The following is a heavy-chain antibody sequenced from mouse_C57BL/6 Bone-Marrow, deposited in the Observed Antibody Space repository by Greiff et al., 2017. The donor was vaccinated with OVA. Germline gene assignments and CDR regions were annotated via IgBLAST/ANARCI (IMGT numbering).Heavy chain of an antibody. CDR1: GFSFNTYA. CDR3: VRHDVYWYFDV. CDR2: IRSKSNNYAT. J-gene: IGHJ1*03. V-gene: IGHV10-1*01. Sequence: EVQGVESGGGLVQPKGSLKLSCAASGFSFNTYAMNWVRQAPGQGLEWVARIRSKSNNYATYYADSVKDRFTISRDDSESMLYLQMNNLKTEDTAMYYCVRHDVYWYFDVWGTGTTVTVSS. D-gene: IGHD2-3*01.